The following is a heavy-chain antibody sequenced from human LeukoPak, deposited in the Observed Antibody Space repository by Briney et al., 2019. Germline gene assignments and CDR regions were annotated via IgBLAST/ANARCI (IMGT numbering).Heavy chain of an antibody. CDR3: AREREGIAAAGTSVLIDY. D-gene: IGHD6-13*01. CDR2: IYASGST. V-gene: IGHV4-4*07. CDR1: GGSISSYY. J-gene: IGHJ4*02. Sequence: SETLSLTCTVSGGSISSYYWSWIRQPAGKGLEWIGRIYASGSTNYNPSLKSRVTMSVDTSKNQFSLKLSSVTAADTAVYYCAREREGIAAAGTSVLIDYWGQGTLVTVSS.